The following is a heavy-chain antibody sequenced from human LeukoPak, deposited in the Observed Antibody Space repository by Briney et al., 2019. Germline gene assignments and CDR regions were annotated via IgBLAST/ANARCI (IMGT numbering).Heavy chain of an antibody. Sequence: PSETLSLTCTVSGYSISTTYHWAWIRQPPGKGLEWIGSIFHSGSTFYNPSLKSRVTMSIDTSKNQFSLKLSSVTAADTAVYYCARDPTGALNWFDPWGQGTLVAVSS. CDR1: GYSISTTYH. CDR3: ARDPTGALNWFDP. CDR2: IFHSGST. V-gene: IGHV4-38-2*02. J-gene: IGHJ5*02.